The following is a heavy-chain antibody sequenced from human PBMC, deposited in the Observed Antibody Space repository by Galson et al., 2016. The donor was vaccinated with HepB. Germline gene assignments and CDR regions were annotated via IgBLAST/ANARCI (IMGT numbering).Heavy chain of an antibody. CDR3: ARRRVAALGYNCFAP. CDR1: GDSINSDNW. CDR2: IYHSGSV. Sequence: CAVSGDSINSDNWWSWVRQPPGEGLEWIAEIYHSGSVNYNPSLRSRTTISVDKSKSQVSLTMTSVTAADTAIYYCARRRVAALGYNCFAPWGQGIQVIVSS. V-gene: IGHV4-4*02. D-gene: IGHD1-26*01. J-gene: IGHJ5*02.